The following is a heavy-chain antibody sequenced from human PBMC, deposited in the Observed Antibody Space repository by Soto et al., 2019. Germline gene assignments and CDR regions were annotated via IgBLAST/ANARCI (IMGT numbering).Heavy chain of an antibody. CDR3: AREGGSLNWFDP. CDR2: ISSSSSTI. J-gene: IGHJ5*02. CDR1: GFIFDDHA. Sequence: GSLRLSCTASGFIFDDHAMHWVRLAPGKGLEWVSYISSSSSTIYYADSVKGRFTISRDKAKNSLYLQMNSLRDEDTAVYYCAREGGSLNWFDPWGQGTLVTVSS. V-gene: IGHV3-48*02. D-gene: IGHD1-26*01.